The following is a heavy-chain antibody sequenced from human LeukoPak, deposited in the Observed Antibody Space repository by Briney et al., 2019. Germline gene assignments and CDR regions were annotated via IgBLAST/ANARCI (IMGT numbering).Heavy chain of an antibody. J-gene: IGHJ4*02. D-gene: IGHD6-19*01. CDR3: ARRASSGWYGIDY. Sequence: SETLSLTCTVSGGSISSYYWSWIRQPPGKGLEWIGYIYYSGSTNYNPSLRSRVTISVDTSKNQFSLKLSSVTAADTAVYYCARRASSGWYGIDYWGQGTLVTVSS. CDR2: IYYSGST. V-gene: IGHV4-59*01. CDR1: GGSISSYY.